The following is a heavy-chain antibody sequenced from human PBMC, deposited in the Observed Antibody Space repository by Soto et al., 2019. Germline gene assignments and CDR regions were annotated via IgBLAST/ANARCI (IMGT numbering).Heavy chain of an antibody. Sequence: KVSCKASGGTFSSYAISWVRQAPGQGLEWMGGIIPIFGTANYAQKFQGRVTITADKSTSTAYMELSSLRSEDTAVYYCARAIRFLEWLSLDYWGQGTMVTVSS. CDR1: GGTFSSYA. CDR2: IIPIFGTA. CDR3: ARAIRFLEWLSLDY. D-gene: IGHD3-3*01. J-gene: IGHJ4*02. V-gene: IGHV1-69*06.